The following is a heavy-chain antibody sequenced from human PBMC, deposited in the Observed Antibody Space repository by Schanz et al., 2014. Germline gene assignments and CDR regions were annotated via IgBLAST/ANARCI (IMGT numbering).Heavy chain of an antibody. V-gene: IGHV1-2*06. D-gene: IGHD1-26*01. Sequence: QVQLVQSGAEVKKPGASVKVSCKASGYTFTDYSLHWVRQAPGQGLEWMGRINPNSGDTNYPQKFQGRVTMTGDTSISTAYMELSRLSSDDTAVYYCAKELYGEPPDYWGQGTLVTVSS. CDR3: AKELYGEPPDY. J-gene: IGHJ4*02. CDR1: GYTFTDYS. CDR2: INPNSGDT.